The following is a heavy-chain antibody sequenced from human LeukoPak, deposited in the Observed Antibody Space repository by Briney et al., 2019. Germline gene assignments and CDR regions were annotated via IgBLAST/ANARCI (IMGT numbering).Heavy chain of an antibody. J-gene: IGHJ5*01. CDR1: GGSINIAGHY. CDR3: AGVSTMVRGVINWFDS. Sequence: SETLSLTCTVSGGSINIAGHYWSWIRQHPGKGLEWIGNIHYSGNTYDNPSLKSRAIISVDTSKNQFSLRLTSVTAADTAVYYCAGVSTMVRGVINWFDSWGPGTLVTVSS. D-gene: IGHD3-10*01. V-gene: IGHV4-31*03. CDR2: IHYSGNT.